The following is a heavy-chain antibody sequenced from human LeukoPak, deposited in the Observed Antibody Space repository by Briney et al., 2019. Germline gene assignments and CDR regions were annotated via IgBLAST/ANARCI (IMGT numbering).Heavy chain of an antibody. CDR1: GGTFSSYA. CDR2: IIPIFGTA. D-gene: IGHD3-3*01. V-gene: IGHV1-69*01. J-gene: IGHJ6*02. Sequence: ASVKVSCKASGGTFSSYAISWVRQAPGQGLEWMGGIIPIFGTANYAQKFQGRVTITADESTSTAYMELSSLRSEDTAVYYCARGSIGPLGVVIPTFYYYYGMDVWGQGTTVTVS. CDR3: ARGSIGPLGVVIPTFYYYYGMDV.